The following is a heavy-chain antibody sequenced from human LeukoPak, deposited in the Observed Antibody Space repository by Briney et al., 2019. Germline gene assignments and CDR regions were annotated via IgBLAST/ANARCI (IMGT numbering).Heavy chain of an antibody. CDR2: ISGSGDRK. Sequence: GGSLRLSCAGSGFTFNNYGMTWVRQAPGQGLEWVSAISGSGDRKYYADSVKGRFTISRDNSKNTLFLQMKSLRDEDTAVCYFAKWARYCTNGVCYYFDYWGQGTLVTVSS. J-gene: IGHJ4*02. CDR3: AKWARYCTNGVCYYFDY. V-gene: IGHV3-23*01. D-gene: IGHD2-8*01. CDR1: GFTFNNYG.